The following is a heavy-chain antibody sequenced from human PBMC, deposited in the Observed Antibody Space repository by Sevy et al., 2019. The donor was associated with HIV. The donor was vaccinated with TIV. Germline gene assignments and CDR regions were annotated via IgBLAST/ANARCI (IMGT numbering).Heavy chain of an antibody. Sequence: ASVKVSCKASGYTFTSYGISWVRQAPGQGLEWMGWISAYNGNTNYAQKLQGRVTMTTDTSTSTAYMELRSLRSDDTAVYYCARLSSEQLVHCRTYYYYGMDVWGQGTTVTVSS. CDR3: ARLSSEQLVHCRTYYYYGMDV. CDR2: ISAYNGNT. J-gene: IGHJ6*02. D-gene: IGHD6-6*01. V-gene: IGHV1-18*01. CDR1: GYTFTSYG.